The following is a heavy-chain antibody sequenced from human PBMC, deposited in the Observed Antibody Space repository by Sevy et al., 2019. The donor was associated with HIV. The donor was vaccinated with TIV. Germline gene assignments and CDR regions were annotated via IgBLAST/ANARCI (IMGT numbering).Heavy chain of an antibody. Sequence: GGSLRLSCAASGFTFDDYAMHWVRQAPGKGLEWVSGISWNSGSIGYADSVKGRFTISRDNAKNSLYLQMNSLRAEDTVLYYCAKARRVVVEGGAFDIWGQGTMVTVSS. D-gene: IGHD3-22*01. J-gene: IGHJ3*02. CDR1: GFTFDDYA. CDR2: ISWNSGSI. V-gene: IGHV3-9*01. CDR3: AKARRVVVEGGAFDI.